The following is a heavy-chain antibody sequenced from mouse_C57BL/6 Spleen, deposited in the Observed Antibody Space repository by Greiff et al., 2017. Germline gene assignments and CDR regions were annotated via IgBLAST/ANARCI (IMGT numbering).Heavy chain of an antibody. Sequence: VKLQQPGAELVKPGASVKMSCKASGYTFTSYWITWVKQRPGQGLEWIGDIYPGSGSTNYNEKFKSKATLTVDTSSSTAYMQLSSLTSEDSAVYYCARGYSNYGSAMDYWGQGTSVTVSS. CDR1: GYTFTSYW. J-gene: IGHJ4*01. D-gene: IGHD2-5*01. CDR3: ARGYSNYGSAMDY. CDR2: IYPGSGST. V-gene: IGHV1-55*01.